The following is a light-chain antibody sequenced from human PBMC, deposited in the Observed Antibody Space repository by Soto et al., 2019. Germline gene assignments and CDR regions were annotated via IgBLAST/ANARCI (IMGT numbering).Light chain of an antibody. Sequence: QSALTQPASVSGSPGQSITISCTGTSSDVGGYNYVSWYQQHPGKAPKLIINDVSNRPSGVSNRFSGSKSGNMASLTISGLQAEDEADYYCTSHTSSRTFGVFGGGTKLTVL. J-gene: IGLJ3*02. CDR1: SSDVGGYNY. CDR3: TSHTSSRTFGV. V-gene: IGLV2-14*01. CDR2: DVS.